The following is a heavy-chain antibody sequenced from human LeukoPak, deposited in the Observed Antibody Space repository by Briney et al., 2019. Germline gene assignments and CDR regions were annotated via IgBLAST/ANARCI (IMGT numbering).Heavy chain of an antibody. Sequence: SETLSLTCTVSGGSISSYYWSWIRQPPGKGLEWIGYIYYSGSTNYNPSLKSRVTISVDTSKNQFSLKLSSVTAADTAVYYCAREAWGRIAAAGYYYYYYGMDVWGQGTTVTVSS. J-gene: IGHJ6*02. CDR1: GGSISSYY. D-gene: IGHD6-13*01. V-gene: IGHV4-4*08. CDR3: AREAWGRIAAAGYYYYYYGMDV. CDR2: IYYSGST.